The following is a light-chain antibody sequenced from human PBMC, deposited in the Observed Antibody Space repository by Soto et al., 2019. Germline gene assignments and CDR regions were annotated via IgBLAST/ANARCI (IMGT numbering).Light chain of an antibody. J-gene: IGLJ1*01. CDR3: SSFTRSSTYV. CDR1: SSDVGAYNF. Sequence: QSALTQPASVSGSPGQSITLSCTGTSSDVGAYNFVSWYQQYPGKAPKVMIYEFNNRPSGVSNRFSGSKSGNTASLTISGLQAEDEADYYCSSFTRSSTYVFGSGTKLTVL. V-gene: IGLV2-14*01. CDR2: EFN.